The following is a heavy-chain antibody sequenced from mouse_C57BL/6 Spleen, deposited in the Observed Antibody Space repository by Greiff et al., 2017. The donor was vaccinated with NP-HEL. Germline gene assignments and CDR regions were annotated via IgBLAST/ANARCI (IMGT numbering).Heavy chain of an antibody. CDR1: GYTFTSYW. CDR3: ARSYYEYDWGGVDY. J-gene: IGHJ2*01. CDR2: IDPSDSET. D-gene: IGHD2-4*01. Sequence: QVQLQQPGAELVRPGSSVKLSCKASGYTFTSYWMHWVKQRPIQGLEWIGNIDPSDSETHYNQKFKDKATLTVDKSSSTAYMQLSSLTSEDSAVYYWARSYYEYDWGGVDYWGQGTTLTVSS. V-gene: IGHV1-52*01.